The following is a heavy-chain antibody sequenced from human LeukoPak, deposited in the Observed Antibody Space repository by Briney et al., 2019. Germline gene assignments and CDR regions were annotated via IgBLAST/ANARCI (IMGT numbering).Heavy chain of an antibody. CDR2: IYYSGNT. J-gene: IGHJ4*02. D-gene: IGHD1-26*01. CDR1: GYSISSGNW. Sequence: ASETLSLTCAVSGYSISSGNWWGWIRPPPGKGLEWIGYIYYSGNTYYNPSLKSRVSMSVDTSKNQFSLKLSSVTAVDTAVYYCARKFSGDGVDYWGQGTLVTVSS. CDR3: ARKFSGDGVDY. V-gene: IGHV4-28*01.